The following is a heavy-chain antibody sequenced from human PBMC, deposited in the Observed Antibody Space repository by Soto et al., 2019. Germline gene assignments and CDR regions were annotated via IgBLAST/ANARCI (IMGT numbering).Heavy chain of an antibody. CDR2: IYYSGST. CDR3: ARGEDYYDSSGYSYVDY. D-gene: IGHD3-22*01. CDR1: GGSISSGGYY. J-gene: IGHJ4*02. V-gene: IGHV4-31*03. Sequence: SETLSLTCTVSGGSISSGGYYWSWIRQHPGKGLEWIGYIYYSGSTYYNPSLKSRVTMSVDTSKNQFSLKLSSVTAADTAVYYCARGEDYYDSSGYSYVDYWGQGTLVTVSS.